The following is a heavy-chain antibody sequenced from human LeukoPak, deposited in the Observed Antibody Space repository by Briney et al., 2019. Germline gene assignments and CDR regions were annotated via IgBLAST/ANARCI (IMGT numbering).Heavy chain of an antibody. V-gene: IGHV3-7*03. Sequence: GGSLRLSCAASGFTFSSYWMSWVRQAPGKGLEWVANIKQDGSEKYYVDSVKGRFTNSRDNAKNSLYLQMNSLRAEDTAVYYCARISSSSEGHYYYYYYGMDVWGQGTTVTVSS. CDR3: ARISSSSEGHYYYYYYGMDV. CDR2: IKQDGSEK. CDR1: GFTFSSYW. J-gene: IGHJ6*02. D-gene: IGHD6-6*01.